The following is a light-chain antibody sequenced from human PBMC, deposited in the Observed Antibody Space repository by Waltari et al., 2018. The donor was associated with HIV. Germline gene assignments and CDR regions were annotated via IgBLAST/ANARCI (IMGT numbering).Light chain of an antibody. V-gene: IGLV1-40*01. CDR3: QSYDSSLSVWV. J-gene: IGLJ3*02. Sequence: QSVLTQPPSVSGAPGQRVTISCPGSISTIGAGYDVHWYQQLPGTAPKLLIYGNSNRPSGVPDRFSGSKSGTSASLAITGLLAEDEADYYCQSYDSSLSVWVFGGGTKLTVL. CDR2: GNS. CDR1: ISTIGAGYD.